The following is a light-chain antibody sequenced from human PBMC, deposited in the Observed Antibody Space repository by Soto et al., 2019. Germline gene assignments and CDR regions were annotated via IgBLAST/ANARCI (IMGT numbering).Light chain of an antibody. CDR1: QSVSSN. J-gene: IGKJ4*01. V-gene: IGKV3-15*01. CDR2: GAS. CDR3: QQYNNWPLT. Sequence: EIVMTQSPATLSVSPGERATLSCRASQSVSSNLAWYQQKPGQAPRLLIYGASTRATGIPARISGSGSGTEITLTISSLQSEDFAVYYCQQYNNWPLTFGGGTKMEIK.